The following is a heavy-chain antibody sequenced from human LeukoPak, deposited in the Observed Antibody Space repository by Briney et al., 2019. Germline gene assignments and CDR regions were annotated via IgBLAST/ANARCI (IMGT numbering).Heavy chain of an antibody. CDR2: ISYDGSNK. V-gene: IGHV3-30-3*01. J-gene: IGHJ6*02. D-gene: IGHD3-3*01. CDR1: GFTFSSYA. Sequence: GGSLRLSCAASGFTFSSYAMHWVRQAPGKGLEWVAVISYDGSNKYYADSVKGRFTISRDNSKNTLYLQMNSLRAEDTAVYYCARDRDVLRFLEWFHDYYGMDVWGQGTTVTVSS. CDR3: ARDRDVLRFLEWFHDYYGMDV.